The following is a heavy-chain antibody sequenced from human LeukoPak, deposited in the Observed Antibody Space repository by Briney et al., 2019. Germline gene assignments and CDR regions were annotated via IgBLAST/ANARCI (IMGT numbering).Heavy chain of an antibody. Sequence: GGSLRLSCAASGFTVSSNYMSWVRQAPGKGLEWVSLLYSGGSTYHADSVKGRFTISRVNSKDTLYLQMNSLRAEDTAVYYCARVGGYSGYDTGYYYYMDVWGKGTTVTVSS. D-gene: IGHD5-12*01. V-gene: IGHV3-66*01. J-gene: IGHJ6*03. CDR3: ARVGGYSGYDTGYYYYMDV. CDR1: GFTVSSNY. CDR2: LYSGGST.